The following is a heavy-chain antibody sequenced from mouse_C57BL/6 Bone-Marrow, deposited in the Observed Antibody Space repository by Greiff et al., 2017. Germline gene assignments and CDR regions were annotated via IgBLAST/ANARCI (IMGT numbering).Heavy chain of an antibody. V-gene: IGHV3-6*01. J-gene: IGHJ4*01. Sequence: EVKVEESGPGLVKPSQSLSLTCSVTGYSITSGYYWNWIRQFPGNKLEWMGYISYDGSNNYNPSLKNRISITRDTSMNQFFLKLNSVTTEDTATYYCARDAMDYWGQGTSVTVSS. CDR2: ISYDGSN. CDR1: GYSITSGYY. CDR3: ARDAMDY.